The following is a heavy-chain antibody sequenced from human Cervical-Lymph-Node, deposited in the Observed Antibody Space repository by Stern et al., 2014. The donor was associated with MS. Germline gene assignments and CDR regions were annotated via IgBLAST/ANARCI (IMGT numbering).Heavy chain of an antibody. CDR3: TGAVGGVGRE. J-gene: IGHJ4*02. D-gene: IGHD3-16*01. V-gene: IGHV1-46*01. CDR2: INPNGSVT. Sequence: QVQLVQSGPEVKKPGASVMVSCKTSGYTFTNYYIHWVRQAPGQGLEWMGIINPNGSVTASAQKFQGRLTMTRDTSTTTFYMRLNPPTIEGTAMYYWTGAVGGVGRERGPGTL. CDR1: GYTFTNYY.